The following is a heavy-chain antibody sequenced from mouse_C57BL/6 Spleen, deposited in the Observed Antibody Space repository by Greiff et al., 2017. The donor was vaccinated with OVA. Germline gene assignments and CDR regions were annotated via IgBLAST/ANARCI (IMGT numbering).Heavy chain of an antibody. V-gene: IGHV1-69*01. J-gene: IGHJ3*01. D-gene: IGHD2-4*01. CDR3: ARKGGNDYGWFAY. CDR2: IDPSDSYT. Sequence: QVQLQQSGAELVMPGASVKLSCKASGYTFTSYWMHWVKQRPGQGLEWIGEIDPSDSYTNYNQKFKGKSTLTVDKSSSTAYMQLSSLTSEDSAVYYCARKGGNDYGWFAYWGQGTLVTVSA. CDR1: GYTFTSYW.